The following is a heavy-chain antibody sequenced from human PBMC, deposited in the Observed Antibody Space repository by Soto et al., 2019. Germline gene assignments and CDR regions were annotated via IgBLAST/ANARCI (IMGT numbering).Heavy chain of an antibody. V-gene: IGHV3-23*01. D-gene: IGHD5-12*01. J-gene: IGHJ4*02. Sequence: GESLKISCAASGFTFSSYAMSWVRQAPGKGLEWVSAISGSGGSTYYADSVKGRFTISRDNSKNTLYLQMNSLRAEDTAVYYCAKARYSGYDYFDYWGQGTLVTVSS. CDR1: GFTFSSYA. CDR3: AKARYSGYDYFDY. CDR2: ISGSGGST.